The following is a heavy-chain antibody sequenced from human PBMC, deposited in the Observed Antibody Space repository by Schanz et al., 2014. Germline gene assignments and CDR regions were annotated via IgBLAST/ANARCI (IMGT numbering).Heavy chain of an antibody. J-gene: IGHJ3*02. CDR3: ARDLPYCDGGKCYSDGFDI. D-gene: IGHD2-21*01. V-gene: IGHV1-3*04. CDR1: GYTFSSHG. Sequence: QVQVVQSGAELKKPGASVKVSCKASGYTFSSHGIHWLRQAPGQSLEWMGWINTANGNAKYSANFQARVTNTGDTSATTAYMELTNLRSEDTAVYYCARDLPYCDGGKCYSDGFDIWGRGTLVTISS. CDR2: INTANGNA.